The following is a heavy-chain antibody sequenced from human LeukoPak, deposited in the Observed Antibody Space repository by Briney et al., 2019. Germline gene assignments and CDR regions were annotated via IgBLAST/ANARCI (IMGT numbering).Heavy chain of an antibody. CDR2: ISSSGSTI. V-gene: IGHV3-48*03. D-gene: IGHD3-9*01. CDR1: GSTFSSYE. J-gene: IGHJ4*02. Sequence: PGGSLRLSCAASGSTFSSYEMNWVRQAPGKGLEWVSYISSSGSTIYYADSVKGRFTISRDNSKNTLYLQMNSLRAEDTAVYYCAKEAAYSYDILTGYLPQPFDYWGQGTLVTVSS. CDR3: AKEAAYSYDILTGYLPQPFDY.